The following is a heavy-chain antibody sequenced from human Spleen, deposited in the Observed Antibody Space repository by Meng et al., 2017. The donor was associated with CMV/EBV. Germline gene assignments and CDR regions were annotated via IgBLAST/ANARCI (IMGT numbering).Heavy chain of an antibody. CDR3: ARNGGYSYGPANNWFDP. Sequence: VQLQESGPGLVKPSQPLSLTCTVSGGSISSGDYYWSWIRQPPGKGLEWIGYIYYSGSTYYNPSLKSRVTISVDTSKNQFSLKLSSVTAADTAVYYCARNGGYSYGPANNWFDPWGQGTLVTVSS. CDR2: IYYSGST. V-gene: IGHV4-30-4*08. D-gene: IGHD5-18*01. J-gene: IGHJ5*02. CDR1: GGSISSGDYY.